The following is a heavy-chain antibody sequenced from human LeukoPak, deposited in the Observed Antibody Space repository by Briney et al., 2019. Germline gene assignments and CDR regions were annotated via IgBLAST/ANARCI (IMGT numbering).Heavy chain of an antibody. CDR2: ISTSSVYI. J-gene: IGHJ4*02. CDR3: AREEGYSGYDFWY. CDR1: GFTFSGYS. D-gene: IGHD5-12*01. Sequence: GGSLRLSCAASGFTFSGYSMNWVRQAPGKGLEWVSSISTSSVYIYYADSVKGRFTISRDNARNSLYLQMNSLRAEDTAVYYCAREEGYSGYDFWYWGQGTLVTVSS. V-gene: IGHV3-21*01.